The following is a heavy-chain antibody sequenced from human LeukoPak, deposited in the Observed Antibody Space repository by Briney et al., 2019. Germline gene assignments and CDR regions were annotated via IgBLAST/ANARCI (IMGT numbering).Heavy chain of an antibody. J-gene: IGHJ4*02. D-gene: IGHD5-18*01. CDR1: GFTFSPYW. V-gene: IGHV3-74*01. CDR2: INSDGSTT. CDR3: VRVKRGYSYGHYDY. Sequence: PGGSLRLSCAASGFTFSPYWMHWVRQAPGKGLVWVSRINSDGSTTSYADSVRGRFTISRDNAKNTLYLQMNSLRAEDTAVYYCVRVKRGYSYGHYDYWGQGTLVTVSS.